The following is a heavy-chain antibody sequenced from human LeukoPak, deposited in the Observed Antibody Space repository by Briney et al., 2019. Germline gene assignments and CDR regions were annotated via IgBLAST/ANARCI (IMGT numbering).Heavy chain of an antibody. Sequence: SETLSLTCAVYGGSFSGYYWSWIRQPPGKGLEWIGEINHSGSTNYNPSLKSRVTISVDTSKNQFSLKLSSVTAADTAVYYCARDVGREYSGSQGDYWGQGTLVTVSS. CDR1: GGSFSGYY. CDR2: INHSGST. V-gene: IGHV4-34*01. CDR3: ARDVGREYSGSQGDY. D-gene: IGHD1-26*01. J-gene: IGHJ4*02.